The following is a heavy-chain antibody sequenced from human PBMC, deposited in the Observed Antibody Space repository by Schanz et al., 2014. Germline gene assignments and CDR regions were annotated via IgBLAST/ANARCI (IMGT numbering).Heavy chain of an antibody. V-gene: IGHV1-3*04. CDR2: INTGSGDT. Sequence: QVHLVQSGAEVKRPGASVKVSCKASEYSFTSYSMHWVRQAPGQRLEWMGWINTGSGDTKYSQNFQGRVTITRDTSASPAYKELSSLRSEDPAVYSCARGICGYGSNNHFEYRGPGTLVHVSS. J-gene: IGHJ4*02. CDR3: ARGICGYGSNNHFEY. D-gene: IGHD5-12*01. CDR1: EYSFTSYS.